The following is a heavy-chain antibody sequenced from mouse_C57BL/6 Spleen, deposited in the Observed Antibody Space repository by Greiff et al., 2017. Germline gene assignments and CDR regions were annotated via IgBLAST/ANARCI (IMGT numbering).Heavy chain of an antibody. Sequence: EVMLVESGGGLVKPGGSLKLSCAASGFTFSSYTMSWVRQTPEKRLEWVATISGGGGNTYYPDSVKGRVTISRDNAKNTLYLQMSSLRSEDTALYYCARRQLRPAMGYWGQGTSVTVSS. CDR2: ISGGGGNT. D-gene: IGHD3-2*02. J-gene: IGHJ4*01. V-gene: IGHV5-9*01. CDR1: GFTFSSYT. CDR3: ARRQLRPAMGY.